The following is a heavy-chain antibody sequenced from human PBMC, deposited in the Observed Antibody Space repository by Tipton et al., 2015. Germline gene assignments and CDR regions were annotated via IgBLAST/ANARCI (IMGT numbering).Heavy chain of an antibody. Sequence: SLRLSCAASGFPFSSYSMNWVRQAPGKGLEWISYISSSSNTIYYADSVKGRFTISRDNAKRSLHLQMDSLRVEDTAVYYCVRRKGGWYFDLWGRGTLVTVSS. D-gene: IGHD1-26*01. CDR2: ISSSSNTI. CDR1: GFPFSSYS. CDR3: VRRKGGWYFDL. J-gene: IGHJ2*01. V-gene: IGHV3-48*04.